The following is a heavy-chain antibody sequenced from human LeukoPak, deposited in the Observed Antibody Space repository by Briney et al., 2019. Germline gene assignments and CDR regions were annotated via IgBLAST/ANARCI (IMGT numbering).Heavy chain of an antibody. CDR2: ISYDGSNK. D-gene: IGHD6-13*01. J-gene: IGHJ4*02. V-gene: IGHV3-30*04. CDR3: ARETQQLVGYHFDY. Sequence: PGRSLRLSCAASGFTFSSYAMHWVRQAPGKGLEWVAVISYDGSNKYYADSVKGRFTISRDNSKNTLYLKMNSLRAEDTAVYYCARETQQLVGYHFDYWGQGTLVTVSS. CDR1: GFTFSSYA.